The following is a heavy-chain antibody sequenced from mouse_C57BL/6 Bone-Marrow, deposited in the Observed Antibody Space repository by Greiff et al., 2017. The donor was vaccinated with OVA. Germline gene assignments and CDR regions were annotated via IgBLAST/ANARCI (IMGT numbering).Heavy chain of an antibody. D-gene: IGHD1-1*01. Sequence: VKLVESGPGLVAPSQSLSITCTVSGFSLTSYAISWVRQPPGKGLEWLGVIWTGGGTNYNSALKSRLSISKDNSKSQVFLKMNSLQTDDTARYYCARNYYGSSYVEYAMDYWGQGTSVTVSS. V-gene: IGHV2-9-1*01. CDR3: ARNYYGSSYVEYAMDY. CDR2: IWTGGGT. CDR1: GFSLTSYA. J-gene: IGHJ4*01.